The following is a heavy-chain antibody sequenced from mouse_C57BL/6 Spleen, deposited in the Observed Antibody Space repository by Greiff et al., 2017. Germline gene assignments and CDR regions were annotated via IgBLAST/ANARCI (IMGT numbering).Heavy chain of an antibody. Sequence: VQRVESGPGLVQPSQSLSITCTVSGFSLTSYGVHWVRQSPGTGLEWLGVIWSGGSTDYNAAFISRLSISKDNSKSQVFFKMNSLQADDTAIYYCARNPVLGNYYAMDYWGQGTSVTVSS. V-gene: IGHV2-2*01. J-gene: IGHJ4*01. CDR3: ARNPVLGNYYAMDY. CDR2: IWSGGST. CDR1: GFSLTSYG.